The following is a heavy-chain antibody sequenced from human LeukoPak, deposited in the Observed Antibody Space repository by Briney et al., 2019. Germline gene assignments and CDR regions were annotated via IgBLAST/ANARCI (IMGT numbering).Heavy chain of an antibody. V-gene: IGHV4-34*01. CDR2: INHSGST. Sequence: SETLSLTCAVYGGSFVGYYWSWIRQAPGKGLEWIGEINHSGSTNYNPSLKSRVTISVDTSKNLFSLKLRYVAAADTAVYYCARGYGSQRYFVYWGQGTLVTVSS. CDR1: GGSFVGYY. J-gene: IGHJ4*02. D-gene: IGHD3-10*01. CDR3: ARGYGSQRYFVY.